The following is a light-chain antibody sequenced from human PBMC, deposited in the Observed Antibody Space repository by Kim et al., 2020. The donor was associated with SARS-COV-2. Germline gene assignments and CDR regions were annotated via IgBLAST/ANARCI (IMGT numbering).Light chain of an antibody. V-gene: IGKV1-5*03. CDR3: QQYNSYPVT. CDR1: QSISDL. J-gene: IGKJ2*01. Sequence: DIQLTQSPSTLSASVGDRVTLTCRASQSISDLLAWYQQRPGKAPKLLIYKASSLESGVPSRFSGSGSGTEFTLTISSLQPDDIATYYCQQYNSYPVTFGQGTKLEI. CDR2: KAS.